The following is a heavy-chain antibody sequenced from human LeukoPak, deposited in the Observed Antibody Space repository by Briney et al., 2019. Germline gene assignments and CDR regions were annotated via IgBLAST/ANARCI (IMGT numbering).Heavy chain of an antibody. Sequence: GGSLRLSCVASGFTFSTFAMNWVRQAPGKGLEWVSTISETGRSTYYADSVKGQFTISRDNSKNTLYLQMNSLRAEDTAVYYCARGGKWLADAFDIWGQGTMVTVSS. J-gene: IGHJ3*02. CDR3: ARGGKWLADAFDI. D-gene: IGHD6-19*01. V-gene: IGHV3-23*01. CDR2: ISETGRST. CDR1: GFTFSTFA.